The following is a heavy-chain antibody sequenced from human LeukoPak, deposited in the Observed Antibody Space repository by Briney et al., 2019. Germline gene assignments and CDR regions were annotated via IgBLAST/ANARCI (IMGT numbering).Heavy chain of an antibody. V-gene: IGHV1-18*01. CDR2: ISAYNGNT. Sequence: ASVKVSCKASGYTFTSYGISWVRQAPGQGLEWMGWISAYNGNTNYAQKLQGRVTMTTDTSTSTAYMELRSLRSDDTAVYYCAREGIAALYYYDSSGSHYFDYWGQGTLVTVSS. J-gene: IGHJ4*02. CDR1: GYTFTSYG. D-gene: IGHD3-22*01. CDR3: AREGIAALYYYDSSGSHYFDY.